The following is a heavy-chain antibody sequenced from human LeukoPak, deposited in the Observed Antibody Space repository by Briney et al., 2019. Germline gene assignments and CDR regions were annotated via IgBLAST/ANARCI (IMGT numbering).Heavy chain of an antibody. D-gene: IGHD1-1*01. CDR1: GFTFSDYY. J-gene: IGHJ4*02. V-gene: IGHV3-11*01. CDR3: ARAKVKTGTTSHTFDY. CDR2: ISSSGSTI. Sequence: GGSLRLSCAASGFTFSDYYMSWIRQAPGKGLEWVSYISSSGSTIYYADSVKGRFTISRDNAKNSLYLQMNSLRAEDTAVYYCARAKVKTGTTSHTFDYWGQGTLVTVSS.